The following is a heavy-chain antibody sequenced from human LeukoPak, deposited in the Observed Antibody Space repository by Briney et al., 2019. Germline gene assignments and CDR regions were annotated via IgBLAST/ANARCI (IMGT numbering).Heavy chain of an antibody. D-gene: IGHD3-3*01. V-gene: IGHV3-43D*04. CDR3: AKDISICRVVPGFDY. CDR2: ISMDGGRT. Sequence: AGGSLRLSCAASGFTFDDYAMHWVRQAPGKGLEWVSHISMDGGRTYYADSVKGRFTISRDNSKNSLYLHMNRLRAEHTALYYCAKDISICRVVPGFDYWGQGTLVTVSS. J-gene: IGHJ4*02. CDR1: GFTFDDYA.